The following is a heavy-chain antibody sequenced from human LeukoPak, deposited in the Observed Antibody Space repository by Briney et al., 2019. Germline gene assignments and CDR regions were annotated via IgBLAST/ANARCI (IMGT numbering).Heavy chain of an antibody. Sequence: GRSLRLSCAASGFTFSSYAMHWVRQAPGKGLEWVAVISYDGSNKYYADSVKGRFTISRDNSKNTLYLQMNSLRAEDTAVYYCARGQSTNFLDVWGQGTTVTVSS. CDR3: ARGQSTNFLDV. V-gene: IGHV3-30-3*01. CDR1: GFTFSSYA. D-gene: IGHD2-2*01. J-gene: IGHJ6*02. CDR2: ISYDGSNK.